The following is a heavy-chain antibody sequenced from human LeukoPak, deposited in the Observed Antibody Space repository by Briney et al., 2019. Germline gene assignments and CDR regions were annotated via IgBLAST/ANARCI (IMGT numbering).Heavy chain of an antibody. D-gene: IGHD6-13*01. CDR1: GYTFTGYY. CDR2: INPNSGGT. CDR3: ARASAAAGIRPNFDY. J-gene: IGHJ4*02. Sequence: EASVKVSCKASGYTFTGYYMHWVRQAPGQGLEWMGWINPNSGGTNYAQKFQGRVTMTRDTSISTAYMELSRLRSDDTAVYYCARASAAAGIRPNFDYWGQGTLVTVSS. V-gene: IGHV1-2*02.